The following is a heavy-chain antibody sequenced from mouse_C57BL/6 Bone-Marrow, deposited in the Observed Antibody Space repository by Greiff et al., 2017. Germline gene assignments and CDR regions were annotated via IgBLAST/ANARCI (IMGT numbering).Heavy chain of an antibody. Sequence: QVQLKQPGAELVKPGASVKLSCKASGYTFTSYWMHWVKQRPGQGLEWIGMIHPNSGSTNYNEKFKSKATLTVDKSSSTAYMQLSSLTSEDSAVYYCAREDYGSSFDYWGQGTTLTVSS. CDR3: AREDYGSSFDY. CDR1: GYTFTSYW. CDR2: IHPNSGST. J-gene: IGHJ2*01. D-gene: IGHD1-1*01. V-gene: IGHV1-64*01.